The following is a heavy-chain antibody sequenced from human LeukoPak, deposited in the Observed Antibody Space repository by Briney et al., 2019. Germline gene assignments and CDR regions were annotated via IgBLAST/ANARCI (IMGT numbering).Heavy chain of an antibody. V-gene: IGHV1-2*02. D-gene: IGHD3-22*01. Sequence: ASVKVSCKASGYDLTVYYIFWVRQAPGQGLEWLGRIHPDTDDAEYAQKFQGRVSMNTDASISTTFLELTTLTPADTAVYYCVRDYYDGSGGYWGQGTLVSASS. J-gene: IGHJ4*02. CDR3: VRDYYDGSGGY. CDR2: IHPDTDDA. CDR1: GYDLTVYY.